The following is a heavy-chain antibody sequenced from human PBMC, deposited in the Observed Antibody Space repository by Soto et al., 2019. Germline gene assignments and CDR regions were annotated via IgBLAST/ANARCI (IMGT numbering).Heavy chain of an antibody. CDR2: INHSGST. CDR3: ASLHANFWSGYYPLPAAQDY. V-gene: IGHV4-34*01. J-gene: IGHJ4*02. CDR1: GGSFSGYY. D-gene: IGHD3-3*01. Sequence: SETLSLTCAVYGGSFSGYYWSWIRQPPGKGLEWIGEINHSGSTNYNPSLKSRVTISVDTSKNQFSLKLSSVTAADTAVYYCASLHANFWSGYYPLPAAQDYWGQGTLVTVSS.